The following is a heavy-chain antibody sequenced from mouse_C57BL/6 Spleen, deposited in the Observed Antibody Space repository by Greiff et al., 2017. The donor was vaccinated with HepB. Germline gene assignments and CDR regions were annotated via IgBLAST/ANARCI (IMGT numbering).Heavy chain of an antibody. V-gene: IGHV5-4*01. CDR3: ARDGRLFAY. CDR2: ISDGGSYT. CDR1: GFTFSSYA. J-gene: IGHJ3*01. Sequence: EVKLVESGGGLVKPGGSLKLSCAASGFTFSSYAMSWVRQTPEKRLEWVATISDGGSYTYYPDNVKGRFTISRDNAKNNLYLQMSHLKSEDTAMYYCARDGRLFAYWGQVTLVTVSA. D-gene: IGHD4-1*01.